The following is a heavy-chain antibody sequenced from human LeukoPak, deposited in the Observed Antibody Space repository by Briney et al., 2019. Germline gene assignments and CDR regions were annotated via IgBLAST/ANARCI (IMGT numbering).Heavy chain of an antibody. CDR3: ARHVGRRWLRTIGYFDY. D-gene: IGHD5-24*01. Sequence: GGSLRLSCATSGFTFDDCGMSWVRQAPGKGLEWVSDINWSGGSTGYADSVKGRFTISRDSAKNSLYLQMNSLRPEDTALYYCARHVGRRWLRTIGYFDYWGQGTLVTVSS. CDR2: INWSGGST. V-gene: IGHV3-20*04. J-gene: IGHJ4*02. CDR1: GFTFDDCG.